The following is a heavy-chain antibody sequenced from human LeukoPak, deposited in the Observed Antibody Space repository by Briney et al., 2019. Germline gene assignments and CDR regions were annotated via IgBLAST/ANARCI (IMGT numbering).Heavy chain of an antibody. D-gene: IGHD2-15*01. J-gene: IGHJ5*02. V-gene: IGHV1-8*01. CDR2: MNPNSGNT. CDR1: GYTFTSYD. Sequence: ASVKVSCKASGYTFTSYDINWVRQATGQGLEWMGWMNPNSGNTGYAQKFQGRVTMTRNTSISTAYMELSSLRSEDTAVYYRARATARVYCSGGSCYRRTDNWFDPWGQGTLVTVSS. CDR3: ARATARVYCSGGSCYRRTDNWFDP.